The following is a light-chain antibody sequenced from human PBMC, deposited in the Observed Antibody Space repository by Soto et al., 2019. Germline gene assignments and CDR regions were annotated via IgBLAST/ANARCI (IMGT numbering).Light chain of an antibody. CDR2: EVS. J-gene: IGLJ3*02. Sequence: HSALTQPASVSGSPGQSITISCTGTSSDISAYNYVSWYQQHPGKAPKVIIYEVSNRPSGVSNRFSGSKSGNTASLTISGLQAEDEADYYCSSYTSSSTLWVFGGGTKLTVL. CDR1: SSDISAYNY. V-gene: IGLV2-14*01. CDR3: SSYTSSSTLWV.